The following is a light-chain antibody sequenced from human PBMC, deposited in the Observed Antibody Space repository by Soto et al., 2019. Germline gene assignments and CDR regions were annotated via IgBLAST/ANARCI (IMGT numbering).Light chain of an antibody. CDR2: EVS. Sequence: QSVLTQPASVSGSPGQSITISCTGTSSDVGSYNLVSWYQQHPCKAPKLMIYEVSKRPSGVSNRFSGSKSGNTASLTISGLQSEDEADYYCCSYAGSNTYVVFVVGTKLTVL. J-gene: IGLJ2*01. CDR3: CSYAGSNTYVV. V-gene: IGLV2-23*02. CDR1: SSDVGSYNL.